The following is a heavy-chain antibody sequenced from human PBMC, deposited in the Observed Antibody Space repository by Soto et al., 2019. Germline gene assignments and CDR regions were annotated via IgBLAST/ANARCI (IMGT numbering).Heavy chain of an antibody. CDR2: MNPNSGNT. Sequence: ASVKVSCKASGYTFTSYDINWVLQATGQGLEWMGWMNPNSGNTGYAQKFQGRVTMTRNTSISTAYMELSSLRSEDTALYYCARGPYYGDYVSYYYYGMAVGGQGPTVTVSS. V-gene: IGHV1-8*01. D-gene: IGHD4-17*01. J-gene: IGHJ6*02. CDR1: GYTFTSYD. CDR3: ARGPYYGDYVSYYYYGMAV.